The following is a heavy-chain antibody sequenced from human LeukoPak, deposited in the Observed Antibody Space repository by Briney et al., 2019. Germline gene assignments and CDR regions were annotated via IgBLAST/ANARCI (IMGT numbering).Heavy chain of an antibody. CDR1: GFTFSSYS. D-gene: IGHD3-22*01. CDR2: ISSSGSNI. V-gene: IGHV3-48*04. J-gene: IGHJ4*02. Sequence: PGGSLRLSCAASGFTFSSYSLNWVRQAPGKGLEWVSYISSSGSNIYYADSVKGRFTISRDNAKNSLYLQMNSLRAEDTAVYYCASPQEVDSSGYYDGFDYWGQGTLVTVSS. CDR3: ASPQEVDSSGYYDGFDY.